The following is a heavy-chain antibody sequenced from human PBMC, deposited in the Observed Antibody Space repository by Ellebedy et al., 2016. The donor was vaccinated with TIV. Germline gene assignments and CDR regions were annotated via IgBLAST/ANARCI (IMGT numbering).Heavy chain of an antibody. Sequence: PGGSLRLSCAASAYSFGIFAVPWVRQAPGKGLEWLALIWYDGSNKYYADSVKGRFTISRDNSMNTAYLQMNSLRDEDTAVYHCARGTSVAGTVLDPWGQGTLVTVSS. J-gene: IGHJ5*02. CDR2: IWYDGSNK. V-gene: IGHV3-33*01. CDR1: AYSFGIFA. CDR3: ARGTSVAGTVLDP. D-gene: IGHD6-19*01.